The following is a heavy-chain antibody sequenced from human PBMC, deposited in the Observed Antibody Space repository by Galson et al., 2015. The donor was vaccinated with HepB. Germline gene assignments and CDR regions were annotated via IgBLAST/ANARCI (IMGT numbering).Heavy chain of an antibody. CDR1: GFSLSNSRMG. Sequence: PALVKPTQTLTLTCTVSGFSLSNSRMGISWIRQPPGKAPEWLAHIFSNDGKSYRTSLKSRLTISGDTSKSQVVLTMTNTDPVDTATYYCARTRRAFFGVVPWYFDYWGQGTLVTVSS. J-gene: IGHJ4*02. V-gene: IGHV2-26*01. CDR3: ARTRRAFFGVVPWYFDY. D-gene: IGHD3-3*01. CDR2: IFSNDGK.